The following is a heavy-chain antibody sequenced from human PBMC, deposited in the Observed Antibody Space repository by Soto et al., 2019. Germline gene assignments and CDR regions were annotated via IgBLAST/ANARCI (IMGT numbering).Heavy chain of an antibody. CDR2: IIPIFGTA. Sequence: SVKVSCKASGGTFSSYAISWVRQAPGQGLEWMGGIIPIFGTANYAQKFQGRVTITADESTSTAYMELSSLRSEDTVVYYCARTVVVVPAAIMTGGYYFDYWGQGTLVTVSS. CDR3: ARTVVVVPAAIMTGGYYFDY. CDR1: GGTFSSYA. V-gene: IGHV1-69*13. J-gene: IGHJ4*02. D-gene: IGHD2-2*02.